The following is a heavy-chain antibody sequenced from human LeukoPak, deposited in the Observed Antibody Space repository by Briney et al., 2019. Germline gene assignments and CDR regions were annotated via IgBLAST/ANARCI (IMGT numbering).Heavy chain of an antibody. CDR3: AREASIVVRCSDY. CDR1: GFILSILA. Sequence: GGSLRLSCAFSGFILSILATHCVRQAPVEGVEYVSAIFSNGGSTSYANSVRGRFTISRDNSKNTLYLQIGSLRAEDMAVCYCAREASIVVRCSDYWGQGTLVTVSS. D-gene: IGHD6-6*01. CDR2: IFSNGGST. J-gene: IGHJ4*02. V-gene: IGHV3-64*01.